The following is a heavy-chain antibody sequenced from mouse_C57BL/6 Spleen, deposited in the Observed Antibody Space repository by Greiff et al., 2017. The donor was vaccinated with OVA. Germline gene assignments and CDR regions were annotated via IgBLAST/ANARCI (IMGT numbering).Heavy chain of an antibody. CDR3: ARETGYAMDY. J-gene: IGHJ4*01. Sequence: QVQLQQSGAELVRPGSSVKLSCKASGYTFTSYWMHWVKQRPIQGLEWIGNIDPSDSETHYNQKFKDKATLTVDKSSSTAYMQLSSLTSEDSAVYYCARETGYAMDYWGQGTSVTVSS. V-gene: IGHV1-52*01. CDR2: IDPSDSET. CDR1: GYTFTSYW.